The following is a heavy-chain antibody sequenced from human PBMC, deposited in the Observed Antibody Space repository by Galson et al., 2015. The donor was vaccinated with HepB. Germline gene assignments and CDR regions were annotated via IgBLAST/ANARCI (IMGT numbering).Heavy chain of an antibody. CDR3: TRLGDFSGYSSR. CDR1: GFTFSGSA. D-gene: IGHD6-19*01. J-gene: IGHJ4*02. V-gene: IGHV3-73*01. Sequence: SLRLSCAASGFTFSGSAIHWVRQASGKGPEWVGRIRSKTTNYATSYVPSLKGRFTISRDDSKNMANLHIKSLKTEDTAVYYCTRLGDFSGYSSRWGQGTLVTVSA. CDR2: IRSKTTNYAT.